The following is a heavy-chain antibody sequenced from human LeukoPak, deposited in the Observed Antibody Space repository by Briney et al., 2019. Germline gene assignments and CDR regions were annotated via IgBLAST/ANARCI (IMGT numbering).Heavy chain of an antibody. CDR3: ALGYKSGYLFDF. V-gene: IGHV3-7*05. D-gene: IGHD5-18*01. Sequence: GGSLRLSCAASGFTFSGSWMSWVRQVPGIGLEWVANIKQAGSEKHYVDSVKGRFTISRDNAKNSLYLQMNSLRAEDTAVYYCALGYKSGYLFDFWGQGTLVTVSS. J-gene: IGHJ4*02. CDR2: IKQAGSEK. CDR1: GFTFSGSW.